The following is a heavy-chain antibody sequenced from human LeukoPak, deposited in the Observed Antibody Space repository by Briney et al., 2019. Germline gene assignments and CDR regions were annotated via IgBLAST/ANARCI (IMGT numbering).Heavy chain of an antibody. CDR2: TYYRSKWYN. D-gene: IGHD3-22*01. CDR3: AREDSSGYYSAFDY. V-gene: IGHV6-1*01. J-gene: IGHJ4*02. CDR1: GDSVSSNSAA. Sequence: SRTLSLTCAISGDSVSSNSAAWNWIRQSPSRGLEWLGRTYYRSKWYNDYAVSVKSRITINPDTSKNQFSLHLSSVTPEDTAVYYCAREDSSGYYSAFDYWGQGTLVTVSS.